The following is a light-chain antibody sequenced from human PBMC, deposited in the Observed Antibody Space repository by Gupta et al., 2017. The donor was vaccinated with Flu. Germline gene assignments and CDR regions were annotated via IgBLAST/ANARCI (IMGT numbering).Light chain of an antibody. CDR2: GAG. CDR1: QSVSSSY. J-gene: IGKJ1*01. Sequence: EIVLTQSPGTLSLSPGESATLSCRASQSVSSSYLAWYQQKTGQAHRLIIYGAGSRAPGLPDRFSGSGSGTYFTLTSSRLEHEDFAVYYCQQYGTSTWTFGQGTKVEIK. CDR3: QQYGTSTWT. V-gene: IGKV3-20*01.